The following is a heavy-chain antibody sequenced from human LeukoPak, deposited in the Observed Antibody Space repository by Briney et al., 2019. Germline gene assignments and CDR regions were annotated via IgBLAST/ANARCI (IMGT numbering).Heavy chain of an antibody. CDR3: ARHVTYSSTSSYFDY. Sequence: GESLKISCKASGYSFTSYWIAWVRQMPGKGLEYMGFIYPGGSDTSCSPSFEGQVTISADKSITTAYLQWSSLKASDIAIYYCARHVTYSSTSSYFDYWGQGTLVTVS. D-gene: IGHD6-6*01. CDR2: IYPGGSDT. V-gene: IGHV5-51*01. J-gene: IGHJ4*02. CDR1: GYSFTSYW.